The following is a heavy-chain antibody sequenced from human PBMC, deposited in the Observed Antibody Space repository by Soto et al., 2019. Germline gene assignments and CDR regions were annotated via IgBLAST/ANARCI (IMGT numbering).Heavy chain of an antibody. Sequence: ASVKVSCKASGYTFTSYGISWVRQAPGQGLDWMGWISAYNGNTKYAQDLQGRVTMTTDTSTSTAYMELRSLRSEDTAVYYCARFSGGSYNTYYFYYGMDFWGQGTTVTVSS. CDR1: GYTFTSYG. J-gene: IGHJ6*02. CDR2: ISAYNGNT. V-gene: IGHV1-18*01. CDR3: ARFSGGSYNTYYFYYGMDF. D-gene: IGHD2-15*01.